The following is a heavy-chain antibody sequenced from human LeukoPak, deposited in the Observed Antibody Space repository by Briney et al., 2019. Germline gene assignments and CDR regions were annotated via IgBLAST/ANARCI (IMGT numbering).Heavy chain of an antibody. J-gene: IGHJ6*02. CDR3: TKDMEWGMDV. CDR2: IGWDGTNI. V-gene: IGHV3-43*01. Sequence: PGGSLRLSCAASGFTFDRHTMHWVRQPPGKGPEWVSLIGWDGTNIDYADSVKGRFTIPRDNSKNFVYLQMHSLRTEDTALYYCTKDMEWGMDVWGQGTTVIVSS. D-gene: IGHD3-3*01. CDR1: GFTFDRHT.